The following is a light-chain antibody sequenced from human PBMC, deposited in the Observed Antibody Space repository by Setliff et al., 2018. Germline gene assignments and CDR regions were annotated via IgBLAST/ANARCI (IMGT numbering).Light chain of an antibody. J-gene: IGLJ1*01. CDR2: EVS. V-gene: IGLV2-14*01. CDR3: SSYTSSSTRV. CDR1: SSDVGYYNY. Sequence: QSALTQPASVSGSPGQSITISCTGTSSDVGYYNYVSWYQQHPSKAPKLMIYEVSNRPSGVSNRFSGSKSGNTASLTISGLQAEDEADYYCSSYTSSSTRVFGTGTKVTVL.